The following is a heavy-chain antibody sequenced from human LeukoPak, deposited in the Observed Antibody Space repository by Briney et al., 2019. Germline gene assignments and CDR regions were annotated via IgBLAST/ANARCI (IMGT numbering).Heavy chain of an antibody. Sequence: PGGSLRLSCAASGFTFSSYSMNWVRQAPGKGLEWVSSISSSSYIYYADSVKGRFTISRDISKNEVYLQMNSLRPEDTAVYYCARDSYGDANFDSWGQGTLVTVSS. V-gene: IGHV3-21*04. D-gene: IGHD4-17*01. CDR3: ARDSYGDANFDS. CDR1: GFTFSSYS. CDR2: ISSSSYI. J-gene: IGHJ4*02.